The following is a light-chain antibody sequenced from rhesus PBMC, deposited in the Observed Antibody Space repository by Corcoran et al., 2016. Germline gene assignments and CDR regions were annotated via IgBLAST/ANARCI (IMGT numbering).Light chain of an antibody. J-gene: IGKJ1*01. CDR3: LQSSNWPRT. CDR2: GAS. V-gene: IGKV3S11*01. CDR1: QSVSSY. Sequence: QVILTQSPATLSLSPGERATLSCRASQSVSSYLAWYQQKPGQAPRLLTDGASRRATGIPDRFSGSGSGTEFTLTSRSLEPEDVGVYFCLQSSNWPRTFGQGTKVEIK.